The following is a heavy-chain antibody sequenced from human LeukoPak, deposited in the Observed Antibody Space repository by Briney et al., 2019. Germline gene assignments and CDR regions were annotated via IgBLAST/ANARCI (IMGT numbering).Heavy chain of an antibody. J-gene: IGHJ4*02. Sequence: QPGGSLRLSCAASGFTFSSYGMHWVRQAPGKGLEWVAFIRYDGSNKYYADSVKGRFTISRDNSKNTLYLQMNSLRAEDTAVYYCAKDQNDGVYYASGSYFDYWGQGTLVTVSS. CDR1: GFTFSSYG. D-gene: IGHD3-10*01. V-gene: IGHV3-30*02. CDR2: IRYDGSNK. CDR3: AKDQNDGVYYASGSYFDY.